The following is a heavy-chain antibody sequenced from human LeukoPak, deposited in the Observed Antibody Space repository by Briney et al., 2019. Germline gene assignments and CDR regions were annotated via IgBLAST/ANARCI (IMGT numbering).Heavy chain of an antibody. V-gene: IGHV3-23*01. CDR3: ARVNWYYDLRTYEGDC. D-gene: IGHD3/OR15-3a*01. CDR2: ISGDGERT. Sequence: GGSLRLSCAGSGFIFKNDDINWVRQAPGKGLEWVSSISGDGERTFYADSVKGRFAISKDDSQNTLYLQMTSLRVEDTAVYYCARVNWYYDLRTYEGDCWGQGTLVTVSS. CDR1: GFIFKNDD. J-gene: IGHJ4*02.